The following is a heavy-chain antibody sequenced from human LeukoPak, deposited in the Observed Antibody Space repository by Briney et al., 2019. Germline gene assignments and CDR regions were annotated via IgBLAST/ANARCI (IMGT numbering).Heavy chain of an antibody. CDR1: GYSFANYW. D-gene: IGHD3-10*01. V-gene: IGHV5-51*01. J-gene: IGHJ6*03. Sequence: GESLKISCQGSGYSFANYWIGWVRPMPGKGLEWMGIIYPGDSDTRYSPSIQGQVTISADKSISTAYLQWSSLKASDTAMYHCARLSGAYYYHYYMDVWGKGTTVTVS. CDR3: ARLSGAYYYHYYMDV. CDR2: IYPGDSDT.